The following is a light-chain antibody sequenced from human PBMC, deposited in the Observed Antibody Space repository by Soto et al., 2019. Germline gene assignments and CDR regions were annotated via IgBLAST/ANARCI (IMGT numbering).Light chain of an antibody. CDR1: QSVSS. CDR2: DAS. V-gene: IGKV3-11*01. CDR3: QQRSNSPVT. J-gene: IGKJ4*01. Sequence: EIVLTQSPATLSLSPGERATLSCRASQSVSSLALYQQKPGQAPRLLIYDASNRATGIPARCSGSGSGTDFTLTSSSLQPEDFAVYYCQQRSNSPVTFGGGTKVDIK.